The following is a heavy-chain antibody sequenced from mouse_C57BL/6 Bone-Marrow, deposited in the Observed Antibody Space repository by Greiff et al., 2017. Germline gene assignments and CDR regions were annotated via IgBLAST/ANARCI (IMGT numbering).Heavy chain of an antibody. Sequence: QVQLQQSGAELVKPGASVKISCKASGYAFSSYWMNWVKQRPGKGLEWIGQIYPGDGGTNYNGKFKGKATLTADKSSSTAYMQLSSLTSEDSAVEFLARRDDYGSSYGYWYFDVWGTGTTVTVSS. V-gene: IGHV1-80*01. D-gene: IGHD1-1*01. CDR3: ARRDDYGSSYGYWYFDV. J-gene: IGHJ1*03. CDR2: IYPGDGGT. CDR1: GYAFSSYW.